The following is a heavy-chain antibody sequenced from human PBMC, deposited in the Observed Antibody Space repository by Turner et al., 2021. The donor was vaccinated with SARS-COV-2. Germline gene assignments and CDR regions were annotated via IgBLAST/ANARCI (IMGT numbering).Heavy chain of an antibody. Sequence: QLQLQESGPGLVKPSETLSLTCTVSGGSISSSTYYWGWIRQPPGKGLEWIGNIYYSGNTYYNPSLKSRVTISVDTSKSQFSLKLSSVTAADTAVYYCARLPERYFFDYWGQGALVTVSS. CDR2: IYYSGNT. J-gene: IGHJ4*02. V-gene: IGHV4-39*01. CDR3: ARLPERYFFDY. CDR1: GGSISSSTYY.